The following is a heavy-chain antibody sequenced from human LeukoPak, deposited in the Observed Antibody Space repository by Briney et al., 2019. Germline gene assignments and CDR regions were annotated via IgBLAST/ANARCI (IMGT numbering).Heavy chain of an antibody. CDR1: GYTFTSYY. D-gene: IGHD6-13*01. CDR2: INPSGGST. J-gene: IGHJ4*02. CDR3: ARDLRIGDIAAAGTEVGY. V-gene: IGHV1-46*01. Sequence: ASVKVSCKASGYTFTSYYMHWVRQAPGQGLEWMGIINPSGGSTSYAQKFQGRVTMTRDTSTSTVYMELSSLRSEDTAVYYCARDLRIGDIAAAGTEVGYWSQGTLVTVSS.